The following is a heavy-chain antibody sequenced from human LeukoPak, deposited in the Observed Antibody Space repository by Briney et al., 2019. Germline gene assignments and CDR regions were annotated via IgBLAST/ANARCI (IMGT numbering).Heavy chain of an antibody. CDR3: AKDSYSAYDPDAFDI. D-gene: IGHD5-12*01. CDR1: GFTFSSYA. V-gene: IGHV3-23*01. Sequence: GGSLRLSCAASGFTFSSYAMSWVRQAPGKGLEWVSGISSSGGSAYYADSVKGRFTISRDNSKNTLYLQMNSLRAEDTAVYYCAKDSYSAYDPDAFDIWGQGTMVTVSS. J-gene: IGHJ3*02. CDR2: ISSSGGSA.